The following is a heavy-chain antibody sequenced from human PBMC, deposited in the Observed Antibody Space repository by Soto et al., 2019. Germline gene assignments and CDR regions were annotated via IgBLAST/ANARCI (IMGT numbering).Heavy chain of an antibody. J-gene: IGHJ5*02. V-gene: IGHV4-31*03. D-gene: IGHD6-13*01. CDR3: ARAWTAGAGWANWIDL. CDR1: GGSISGVGYY. Sequence: QLQLQESGPGLVEPSQTLSLTCTVSGGSISGVGYYWGWIRQHPGEGLEWMGYIHHSGTTYYNPSLXSXLXIXXDTSKAQFSLKLSSVTAADTAVYYCARAWTAGAGWANWIDLWGQGTLVSVSS. CDR2: IHHSGTT.